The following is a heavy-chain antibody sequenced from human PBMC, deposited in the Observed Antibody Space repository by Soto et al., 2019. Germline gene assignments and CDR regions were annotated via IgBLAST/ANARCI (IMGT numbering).Heavy chain of an antibody. CDR1: GGSFSGYY. V-gene: IGHV4-34*01. D-gene: IGHD3-3*01. CDR2: INHSGST. CDR3: ARTGLLEYFDY. Sequence: PSETLSLTCAVYGGSFSGYYWTWIRQPPGTGLEWIGEINHSGSTNYNPSLKSRVTISVDTSKNQFSLKLSSVTAADTAVYYCARTGLLEYFDYWGQGTLVTVSS. J-gene: IGHJ4*02.